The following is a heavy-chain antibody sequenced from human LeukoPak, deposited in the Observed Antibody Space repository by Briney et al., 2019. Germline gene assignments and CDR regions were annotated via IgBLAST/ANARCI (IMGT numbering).Heavy chain of an antibody. J-gene: IGHJ5*02. CDR2: IYYSGST. Sequence: PSETLSLTCTVSGGSISSYYWSWIRQPPGKGLEWIGYIYYSGSTNYNPSLKSRVTIPVDTSKNQFSLKLSSVTAADTAVYYCARAFGRGYCSGGSCYSVDWFDPWGQGTLVTVSS. CDR3: ARAFGRGYCSGGSCYSVDWFDP. CDR1: GGSISSYY. D-gene: IGHD2-15*01. V-gene: IGHV4-59*01.